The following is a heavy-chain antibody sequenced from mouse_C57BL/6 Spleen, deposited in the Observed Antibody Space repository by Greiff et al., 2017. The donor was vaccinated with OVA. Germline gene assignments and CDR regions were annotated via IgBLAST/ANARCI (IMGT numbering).Heavy chain of an antibody. CDR3: ARDDYGSSFDC. Sequence: QVQLQQSGAELVRPGTSVKVSCKASGYAFTNYLIEWVKQRPGQGLEWIGVINPGSGGTNYNEKFKSKATLTADKSSSTAYMQLSSLTSEDSAVYFCARDDYGSSFDCWGKGTTLTVSS. J-gene: IGHJ2*01. CDR1: GYAFTNYL. D-gene: IGHD1-1*01. V-gene: IGHV1-54*01. CDR2: INPGSGGT.